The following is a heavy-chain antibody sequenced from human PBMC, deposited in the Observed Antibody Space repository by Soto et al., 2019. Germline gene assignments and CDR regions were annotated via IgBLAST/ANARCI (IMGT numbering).Heavy chain of an antibody. V-gene: IGHV4-34*01. CDR3: ARGTHIYCSSTSCYASDEDYYYYGMDV. D-gene: IGHD2-2*01. CDR2: INHSGST. CDR1: GGSVSGYY. J-gene: IGHJ6*02. Sequence: SETLSLTCAVHGGSVSGYYWSWIRQPPGKGLEWMGEINHSGSTNYNPSRKSRVTISVDTSKNQFSLKLSSVTAADTAVYYCARGTHIYCSSTSCYASDEDYYYYGMDVWGQGTTVTVSS.